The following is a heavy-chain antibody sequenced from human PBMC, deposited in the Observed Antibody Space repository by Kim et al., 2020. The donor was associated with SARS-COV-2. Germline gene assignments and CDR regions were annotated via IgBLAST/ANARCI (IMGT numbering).Heavy chain of an antibody. D-gene: IGHD1-20*01. CDR3: ARDVGITGTTDYYYYYGMDV. J-gene: IGHJ6*02. Sequence: RVTISVDTSKNQFSLKLSSVTAADTAVYYCARDVGITGTTDYYYYYGMDVWGQGTTVTVSS. V-gene: IGHV4-31*02.